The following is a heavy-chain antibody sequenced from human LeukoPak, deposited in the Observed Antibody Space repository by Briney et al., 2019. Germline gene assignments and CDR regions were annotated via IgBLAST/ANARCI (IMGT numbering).Heavy chain of an antibody. Sequence: GGSLRLSCAASGFTFRSYPMTWVRQPPGKGLEWVSSIGGRRTYTYYADSVKGRFTIPRDNAKNSLDLQMNNLRAEDTAVYYCARGDDYGDRNYLDSWGQGTLVTVSS. CDR3: ARGDDYGDRNYLDS. D-gene: IGHD4-17*01. CDR1: GFTFRSYP. CDR2: IGGRRTYT. V-gene: IGHV3-21*06. J-gene: IGHJ4*02.